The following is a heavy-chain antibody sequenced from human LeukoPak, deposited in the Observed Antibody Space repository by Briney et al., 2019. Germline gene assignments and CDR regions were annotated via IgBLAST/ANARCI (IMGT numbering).Heavy chain of an antibody. V-gene: IGHV4-4*09. CDR1: GGSISRYY. Sequence: SETLSLTCTVSGGSISRYYWSWIRQPPGKGLEWIGYIYTRGSTNYNPSLKSRVTISGDTSKNQFSLKLTSVTAADTAAYYCARHLHSDGSGSYLNWFDPWGQGTLVTVSS. CDR2: IYTRGST. CDR3: ARHLHSDGSGSYLNWFDP. J-gene: IGHJ5*02. D-gene: IGHD3-10*01.